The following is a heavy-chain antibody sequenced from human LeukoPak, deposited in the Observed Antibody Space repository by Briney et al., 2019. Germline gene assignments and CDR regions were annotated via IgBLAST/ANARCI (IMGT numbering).Heavy chain of an antibody. V-gene: IGHV4-59*12. CDR2: FYSSGSN. Sequence: PSETLSLTCPISGGSISGYYWSWIRQPPGKGLEWIGYFYSSGSNNYNPSLKSRVTISVDKSKNQFSLKLSSVTAADTAVYYCARDSYSSSWYPGAFDIWGQGTMVTVSS. D-gene: IGHD6-13*01. J-gene: IGHJ3*02. CDR1: GGSISGYY. CDR3: ARDSYSSSWYPGAFDI.